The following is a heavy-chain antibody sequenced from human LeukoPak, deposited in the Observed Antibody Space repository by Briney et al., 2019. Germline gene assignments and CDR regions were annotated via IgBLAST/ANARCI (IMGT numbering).Heavy chain of an antibody. CDR2: ISSSSRYI. Sequence: GGSLRLSCAASGFTFSSYTMNWVRQAPGKGLEWVSSISSSSRYIYYAESVKGRFTISRDNAKNSLYMQMNSLRAEDTAVYYCATSPVYSYGHPYYFDYWGQGTLVTVSS. D-gene: IGHD5-18*01. V-gene: IGHV3-21*06. CDR1: GFTFSSYT. CDR3: ATSPVYSYGHPYYFDY. J-gene: IGHJ4*02.